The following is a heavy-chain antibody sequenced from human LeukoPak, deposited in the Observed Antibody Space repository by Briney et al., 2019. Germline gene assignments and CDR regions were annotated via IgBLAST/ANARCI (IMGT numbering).Heavy chain of an antibody. CDR3: ARDRPHGNDY. J-gene: IGHJ4*02. V-gene: IGHV3-74*01. CDR2: IASDGSST. CDR1: GFTFSSYW. D-gene: IGHD4-23*01. Sequence: GGSLRLSCAASGFTFSSYWMSWVRQAPGKGLVWVSRIASDGSSTTYADSVKGRFSISRDNAKNTLYLQMNSLRVKDTAVYYCARDRPHGNDYWGQGTLVIVSS.